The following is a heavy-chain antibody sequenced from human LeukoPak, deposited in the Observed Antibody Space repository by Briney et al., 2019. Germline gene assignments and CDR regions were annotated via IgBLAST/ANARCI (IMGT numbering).Heavy chain of an antibody. CDR3: ARDNYYYDSSGYPQRAFDY. J-gene: IGHJ4*02. Sequence: SETLSLTCTVSGGSIRSSSYYWSWIRQPPGKGLEWIGSIYYSGSNYYNPSLKSRVIISVDTSNNQLSLKLSSVTAADTAVYYCARDNYYYDSSGYPQRAFDYWGQGTLVTVSS. CDR1: GGSIRSSSYY. V-gene: IGHV4-39*02. D-gene: IGHD3-22*01. CDR2: IYYSGSN.